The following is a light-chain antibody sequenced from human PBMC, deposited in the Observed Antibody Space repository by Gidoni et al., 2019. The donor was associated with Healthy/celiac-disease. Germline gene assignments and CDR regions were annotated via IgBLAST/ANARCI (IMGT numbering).Light chain of an antibody. CDR1: QSVSSN. CDR2: GAS. CDR3: QQYNNWPFT. J-gene: IGKJ3*01. V-gene: IGKV3-15*01. Sequence: EIVMTQSPATLSVSPGERATLSCRASQSVSSNLAWYQQKPGQDPRLLIYGASTRATGIPARFSGSGSGTEFTLTISSLQSEDFAVDYCQQYNNWPFTFGPGTKVDIK.